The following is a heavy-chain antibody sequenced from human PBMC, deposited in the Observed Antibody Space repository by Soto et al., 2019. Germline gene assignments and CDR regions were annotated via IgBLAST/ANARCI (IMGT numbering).Heavy chain of an antibody. V-gene: IGHV4-30-4*01. CDR2: IYYSGST. Sequence: SETLSLTCTVSGGSIRSGDYYWSWIRQPPGKGLESIGYIYYSGSTYYNPSLKSRVTISVDTSKNQFSLKLSSVAAADTAVYYCARGHSSGYSRSFDYWGQGTLVTVSS. CDR3: ARGHSSGYSRSFDY. CDR1: GGSIRSGDYY. D-gene: IGHD3-22*01. J-gene: IGHJ4*02.